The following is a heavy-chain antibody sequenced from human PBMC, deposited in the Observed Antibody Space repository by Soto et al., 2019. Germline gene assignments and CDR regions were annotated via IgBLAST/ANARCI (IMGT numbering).Heavy chain of an antibody. D-gene: IGHD3-22*01. CDR2: INPSGGST. Sequence: EASVKVSCKTSGHTFSTYYMHWVRQAPGQGLEWMGVINPSGGSTSHAQKFQGRVTMTRDTSTSTVYMELCSLRSEDTAVYYCARGSYYYDSRGYFYFDYWGQGTLVTVSS. J-gene: IGHJ4*02. CDR3: ARGSYYYDSRGYFYFDY. CDR1: GHTFSTYY. V-gene: IGHV1-46*01.